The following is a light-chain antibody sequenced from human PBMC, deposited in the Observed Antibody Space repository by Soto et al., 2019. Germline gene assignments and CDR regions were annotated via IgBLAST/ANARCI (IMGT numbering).Light chain of an antibody. Sequence: LTQSPASLSLSPGERATLSCRASQSVSSHLAWFQQRPGQAPRLLIYGASNRATGIPARFGGSGSGTNFTLTISSLEHEDFAVYYCQQRSNWPPVLTFGGGTKVEIK. CDR1: QSVSSH. CDR2: GAS. V-gene: IGKV3-11*01. J-gene: IGKJ4*01. CDR3: QQRSNWPPVLT.